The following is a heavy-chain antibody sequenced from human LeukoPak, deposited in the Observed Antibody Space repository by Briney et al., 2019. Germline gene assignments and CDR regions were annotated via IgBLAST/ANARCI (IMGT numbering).Heavy chain of an antibody. CDR2: ISGSGGST. CDR1: GYFFGGYS. D-gene: IGHD3-22*01. Sequence: GGSLRLSCAASGYFFGGYSMEWVRHAPGKGLEWVSAISGSGGSTYYADSVKGRFTISRDNSKNTLYLQMNSLRAEDTAVYYCAKDQGEYYYDSSGSAYWGQGTLVTVSS. CDR3: AKDQGEYYYDSSGSAY. J-gene: IGHJ4*02. V-gene: IGHV3-23*01.